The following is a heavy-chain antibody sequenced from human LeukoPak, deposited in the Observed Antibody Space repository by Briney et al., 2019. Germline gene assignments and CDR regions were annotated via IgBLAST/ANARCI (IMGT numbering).Heavy chain of an antibody. D-gene: IGHD2-2*01. V-gene: IGHV1-18*04. J-gene: IGHJ4*02. CDR3: ARAMGELGYCSSTSCYVAPPDY. Sequence: ASVKVSCKASGYTFTSYGISWVRQAPGQGLEWMGWISAYNGNTNCAQKLQGRVTMTTDTSTSTAYMELRSLRSDDTAVYYCARAMGELGYCSSTSCYVAPPDYWGQGTLVTVSS. CDR1: GYTFTSYG. CDR2: ISAYNGNT.